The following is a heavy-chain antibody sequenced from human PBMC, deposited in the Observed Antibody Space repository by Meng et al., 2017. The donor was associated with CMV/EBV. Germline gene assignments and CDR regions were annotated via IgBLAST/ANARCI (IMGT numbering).Heavy chain of an antibody. V-gene: IGHV3-48*03. CDR1: GFTFSSYE. J-gene: IGHJ4*02. CDR3: ARDFSFCSSTSCYPTEFDY. CDR2: ISSSGSSI. D-gene: IGHD2-2*01. Sequence: GGSLRLSCAASGFTFSSYEMNWVRQAPGKGLEWDSYISSSGSSIYYADSVKGRFTISRDNAKNSLYLQMNSLRAEDTAVYYCARDFSFCSSTSCYPTEFDYWGQGTLVTVSS.